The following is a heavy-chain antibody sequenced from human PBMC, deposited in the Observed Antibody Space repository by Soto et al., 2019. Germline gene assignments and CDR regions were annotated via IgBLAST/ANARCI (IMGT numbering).Heavy chain of an antibody. CDR2: IWYDGSNK. V-gene: IGHV3-33*01. CDR3: ARDQTYYDILTGYYTLGY. J-gene: IGHJ4*02. CDR1: GFTFSSYG. D-gene: IGHD3-9*01. Sequence: HPGGSLRLSCAASGFTFSSYGMHWVRQAPGKGLEWVAVIWYDGSNKYYADSVKGRFTISRDNSKNTLYLQMNSLRAEDTAVYYCARDQTYYDILTGYYTLGYWGQGTLVTVSS.